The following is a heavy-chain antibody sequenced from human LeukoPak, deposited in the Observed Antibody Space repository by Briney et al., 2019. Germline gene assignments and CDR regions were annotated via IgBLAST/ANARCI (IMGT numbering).Heavy chain of an antibody. CDR1: GYTFTSYY. CDR2: INPSGFST. V-gene: IGHV1-46*01. J-gene: IGHJ5*02. D-gene: IGHD6-13*01. CDR3: ARDSQYLTRYSSSWYLGDNNWFDP. Sequence: ASVKVSCKASGYTFTSYYMHWVRQAPGQGLEWMGLINPSGFSTTYAQKFQGRVTMTRDTSTSTVYMELSSLRSEDTAVYYCARDSQYLTRYSSSWYLGDNNWFDPWGQGTLVTVSS.